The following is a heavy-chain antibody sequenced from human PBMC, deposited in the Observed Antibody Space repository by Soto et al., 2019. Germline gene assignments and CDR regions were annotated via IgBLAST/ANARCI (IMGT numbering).Heavy chain of an antibody. CDR2: ISSSGSTI. Sequence: QVQLVESGGGLVKPGGSLRLSCAASGFTFSDYYMSWIRQAPGKGLEWVSYISSSGSTIYYADSVKGRFTISRDNAKNSLYLQKNSLRAEDTGVYYWARTHLYFDSSGYPDYRGQGTLVTLSS. CDR1: GFTFSDYY. D-gene: IGHD3-22*01. J-gene: IGHJ4*02. V-gene: IGHV3-11*01. CDR3: ARTHLYFDSSGYPDY.